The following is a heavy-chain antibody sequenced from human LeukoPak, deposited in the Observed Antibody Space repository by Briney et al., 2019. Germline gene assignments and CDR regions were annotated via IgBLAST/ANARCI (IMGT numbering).Heavy chain of an antibody. J-gene: IGHJ4*02. Sequence: SETLSLTCAVSGGSISSYYWSWIRQPAGKGLEWIGRIYTSGSTNYNPSLKSRVTMSVETSKNQFSLKLSSVTAADTPVYYWARDTAMAQDYYFDCWGQGTLVTVSS. V-gene: IGHV4-4*07. CDR2: IYTSGST. CDR1: GGSISSYY. CDR3: ARDTAMAQDYYFDC. D-gene: IGHD5-18*01.